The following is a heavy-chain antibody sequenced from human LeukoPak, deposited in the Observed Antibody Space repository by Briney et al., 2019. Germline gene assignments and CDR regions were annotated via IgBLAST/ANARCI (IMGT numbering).Heavy chain of an antibody. CDR1: GYTFTSCY. J-gene: IGHJ6*04. CDR2: VNPSGGST. CDR3: ARTTRGSMDV. Sequence: ASVKVSCRASGYTFTSCYMHWVRQAPGQGLEWMGIVNPSGGSTSYAPKFQGRVTMTRDTSTSTVYMELSSLRSEDTAVYYCARTTRGSMDVWGKGTTVTVSS. V-gene: IGHV1-46*01. D-gene: IGHD4-17*01.